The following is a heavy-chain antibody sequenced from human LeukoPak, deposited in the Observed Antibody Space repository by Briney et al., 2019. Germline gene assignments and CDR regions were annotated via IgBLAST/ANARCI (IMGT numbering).Heavy chain of an antibody. CDR3: AKRGDYYYYGMDV. J-gene: IGHJ6*02. CDR2: ISRGAGTT. CDR1: GFTFSGYA. Sequence: GGSLRLSCAASGFTFSGYAKDWVRQAPGKGLEWISSISRGAGTTYYAASVKGRFAISGDHSKNTVYLQMTSLRAEDTAVYYCAKRGDYYYYGMDVWGHGTTVTVSS. V-gene: IGHV3-23*01.